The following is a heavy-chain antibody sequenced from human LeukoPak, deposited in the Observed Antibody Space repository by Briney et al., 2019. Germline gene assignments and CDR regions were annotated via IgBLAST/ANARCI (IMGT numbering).Heavy chain of an antibody. V-gene: IGHV1-69*13. D-gene: IGHD5-24*01. Sequence: SVKLSCKASGGTFSSYAISWVRQAPGQGLEWMGGIIPIFGTANYAQKFQGRVTITADESTSTAYMELSSLRSEDTAVYYCARGSRDGYNLDYWGQGTLVTVSS. J-gene: IGHJ4*02. CDR2: IIPIFGTA. CDR3: ARGSRDGYNLDY. CDR1: GGTFSSYA.